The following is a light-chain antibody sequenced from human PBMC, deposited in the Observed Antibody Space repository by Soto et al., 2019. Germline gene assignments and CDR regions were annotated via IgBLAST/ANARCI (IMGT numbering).Light chain of an antibody. V-gene: IGLV1-40*01. CDR2: GDT. Sequence: QLVLTQPPSVSGAPGQRVTISCTGSSSNIGAGYGVHWYQHLPGTAPKLLIYGDTNRPSGVPDRFSGSKSGTSASLAITGLQAEDEADYYCQSHDSSLSGWVFGGGTKLTVL. J-gene: IGLJ3*02. CDR1: SSNIGAGYG. CDR3: QSHDSSLSGWV.